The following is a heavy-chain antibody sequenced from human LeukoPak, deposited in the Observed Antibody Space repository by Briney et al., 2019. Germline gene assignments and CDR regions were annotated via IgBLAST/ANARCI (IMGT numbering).Heavy chain of an antibody. V-gene: IGHV1-18*04. J-gene: IGHJ3*02. CDR1: GYTFTGYY. Sequence: ASVKVSCKASGYTFTGYYMHWVRQAPGQGLEWMGWISAYNGNTNYAQKLQGRVTMTTDTSTSTAYMELRSLRSDDTAVYYCASKGYCSSTSCHRYAFDIWGQGTMVTVSS. CDR2: ISAYNGNT. CDR3: ASKGYCSSTSCHRYAFDI. D-gene: IGHD2-2*01.